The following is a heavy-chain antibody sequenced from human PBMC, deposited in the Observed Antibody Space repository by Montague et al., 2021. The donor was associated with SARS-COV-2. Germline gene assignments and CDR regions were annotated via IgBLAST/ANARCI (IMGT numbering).Heavy chain of an antibody. CDR1: GFSLSTSGMC. J-gene: IGHJ4*02. Sequence: PALVTPTQTLTLTCTFSGFSLSTSGMCVSWICQPPGKALEWLARIDWDDDKYYRTSLKTRLTISKDTSKNQVVLTMTNMDPVDTATYYCARDWGCTHFDYWGQGTLVTVSS. CDR3: ARDWGCTHFDY. CDR2: IDWDDDK. V-gene: IGHV2-70*11. D-gene: IGHD7-27*01.